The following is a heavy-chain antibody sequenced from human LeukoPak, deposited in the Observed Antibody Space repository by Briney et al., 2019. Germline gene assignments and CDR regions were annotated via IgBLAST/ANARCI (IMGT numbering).Heavy chain of an antibody. CDR3: ARDQSLELFNAHGAFDI. CDR1: GFTFSSYW. J-gene: IGHJ3*02. Sequence: GGSLRLSCAASGFTFSSYWMSWVRQAPGKGLEWVANIKQDGSEKYYVDSVKGRFTISRDNAKNSLYLQMNSLRAEDTAVYYCARDQSLELFNAHGAFDIWGQGTMVTVSS. V-gene: IGHV3-7*01. CDR2: IKQDGSEK. D-gene: IGHD1-7*01.